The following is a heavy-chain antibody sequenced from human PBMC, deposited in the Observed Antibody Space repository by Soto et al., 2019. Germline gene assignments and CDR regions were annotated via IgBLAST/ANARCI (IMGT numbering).Heavy chain of an antibody. Sequence: EVQLLESGGGLVQPGGSLRLSCAASGFTFSSYAMSWVRQAPGKGLEWVSAISGSGGSTYYADSVKGRFTISRDNSKNTLYLQMNSMRAEDTAVYYCAKEGYSGYDWAPTFDYWGQGTLVTVSS. D-gene: IGHD5-12*01. V-gene: IGHV3-23*01. J-gene: IGHJ4*02. CDR2: ISGSGGST. CDR3: AKEGYSGYDWAPTFDY. CDR1: GFTFSSYA.